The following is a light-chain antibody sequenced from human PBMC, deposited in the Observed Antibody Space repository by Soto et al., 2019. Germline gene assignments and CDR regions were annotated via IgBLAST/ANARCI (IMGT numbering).Light chain of an antibody. V-gene: IGLV1-51*01. CDR1: SSNIGNSF. J-gene: IGLJ1*01. Sequence: QSVLTQPPSVSAAPGRTVNISCSGSSSNIGNSFVSWYQQLPGTAPRLLIYDNNERPSGIPDRFSGSKSGTSATLGITGLQTGDEADYYCGAWDGGLSAFVFGTGTKVTVL. CDR2: DNN. CDR3: GAWDGGLSAFV.